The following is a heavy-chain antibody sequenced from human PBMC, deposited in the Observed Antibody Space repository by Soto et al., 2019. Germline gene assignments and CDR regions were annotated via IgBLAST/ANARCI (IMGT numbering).Heavy chain of an antibody. CDR2: ISGSAGGT. CDR1: GFTFGHYA. V-gene: IGHV3-23*01. CDR3: AKDLQGGDFWSGYFSRDAFDF. J-gene: IGHJ3*01. D-gene: IGHD3-3*01. Sequence: EVQLLESGGGLVQPGGSLRLSCAASGFTFGHYAMTWVRQAPGKGLEWVSTISGSAGGTYYADSVKGRFTISRDNSKSTLYLQMNSLRAEDTAIYYCAKDLQGGDFWSGYFSRDAFDFWGQGVTVSVSS.